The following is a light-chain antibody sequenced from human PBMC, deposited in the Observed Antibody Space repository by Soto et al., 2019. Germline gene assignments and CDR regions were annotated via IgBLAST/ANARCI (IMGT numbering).Light chain of an antibody. CDR2: GAS. V-gene: IGKV3-20*01. CDR1: QSVYSRF. J-gene: IGKJ1*01. CDR3: QQYGSSPPWT. Sequence: EIVLTQSPATLSSSPGERATLSCRASQSVYSRFLAWYQQRPGQAPRLLIYGASSRATGIPDRFSGSGSGTDFTLTISRLEPEDFAVYYCQQYGSSPPWTFGQGTKVDIK.